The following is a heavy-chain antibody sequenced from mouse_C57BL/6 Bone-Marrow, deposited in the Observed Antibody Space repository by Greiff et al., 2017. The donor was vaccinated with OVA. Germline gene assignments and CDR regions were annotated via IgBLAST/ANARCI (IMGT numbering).Heavy chain of an antibody. J-gene: IGHJ2*01. CDR2: ISDGGSYT. D-gene: IGHD1-1*01. Sequence: EVQLQESGGGLVKPGGSLKLSCAASGFTFSSYAMSWVRQTPEKRLEWVATISDGGSYTYYPDNVKGRFTISRDNAKNNLYLQMSHLKSEDTAMYYCARDDYGSGCFDYWGQGTTLTVSS. CDR1: GFTFSSYA. CDR3: ARDDYGSGCFDY. V-gene: IGHV5-4*01.